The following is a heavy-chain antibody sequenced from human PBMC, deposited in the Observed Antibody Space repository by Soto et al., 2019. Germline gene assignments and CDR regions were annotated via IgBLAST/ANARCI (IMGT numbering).Heavy chain of an antibody. V-gene: IGHV4-61*01. CDR1: GGSVSSGSYY. CDR3: ARSGTYYYDSSGYYFQH. Sequence: QVQLQESGPGLVKPSETLSLTCTVSGGSVSSGSYYWSWIRQPPGKGLEWIGYIYYSGSTNYNPSLKSRVTISVDTPKNQFSLKLSSVTAADTAVYYCARSGTYYYDSSGYYFQHWGQGTLVTASS. CDR2: IYYSGST. D-gene: IGHD3-22*01. J-gene: IGHJ1*01.